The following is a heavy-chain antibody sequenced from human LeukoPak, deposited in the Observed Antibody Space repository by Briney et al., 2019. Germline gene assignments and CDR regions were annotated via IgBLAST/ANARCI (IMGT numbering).Heavy chain of an antibody. CDR1: GFTVSSNY. J-gene: IGHJ4*02. V-gene: IGHV3-53*01. D-gene: IGHD3-10*01. Sequence: GGSLRLSCAASGFTVSSNYMSWVRQAPGKGLEWVSVIYSGGSTYYADPVKGRFTISRDNSKNTLYLQMNSLRAEDTAVYYCARMSMVRGVINDYWGQGTLVTVSS. CDR3: ARMSMVRGVINDY. CDR2: IYSGGST.